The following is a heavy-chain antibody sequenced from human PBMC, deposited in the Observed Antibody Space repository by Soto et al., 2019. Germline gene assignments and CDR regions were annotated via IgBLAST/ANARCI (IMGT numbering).Heavy chain of an antibody. Sequence: SGGSLRLSCAASGFTVSSNYMSWVRQAPGKGLEWVSVIYSCGSTYYADSVKGRFTISRDNSKNTLYLQMNSLRAEDTAVYYCARIFGVVIRGHSYYYMDVWGKGTTVTVSS. J-gene: IGHJ6*03. CDR3: ARIFGVVIRGHSYYYMDV. CDR2: IYSCGST. D-gene: IGHD3-3*01. V-gene: IGHV3-66*03. CDR1: GFTVSSNY.